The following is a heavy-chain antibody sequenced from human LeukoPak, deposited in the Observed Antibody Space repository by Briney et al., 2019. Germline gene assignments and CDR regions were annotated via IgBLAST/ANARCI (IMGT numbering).Heavy chain of an antibody. CDR3: VSFYETY. V-gene: IGHV3-74*01. D-gene: IGHD2/OR15-2a*01. J-gene: IGHJ4*02. CDR2: INSDGSWT. Sequence: GGSLSLSCAASGNYWMHWVRPAPGKGLVWVSHINSDGSWTSYADSVKGRFTISKDNAKNTVYLQMNSLRAEDTAVYYCVSFYETYWGRGTLVTVSS. CDR1: GNYW.